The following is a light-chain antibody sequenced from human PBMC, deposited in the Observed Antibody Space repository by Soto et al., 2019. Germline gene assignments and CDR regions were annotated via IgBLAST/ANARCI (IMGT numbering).Light chain of an antibody. V-gene: IGLV2-11*01. Sequence: QSALTQPRSVSGSPGQSVTISCTGTSSDVGIYNYVSWYQHHPGKAPKLMIYDVSKRPSGVPDRFSGSKSGNTASLTISGLQAEDEADYFCCSSTSTSSLVVFGGGTKLTVL. CDR2: DVS. CDR3: CSSTSTSSLVV. J-gene: IGLJ2*01. CDR1: SSDVGIYNY.